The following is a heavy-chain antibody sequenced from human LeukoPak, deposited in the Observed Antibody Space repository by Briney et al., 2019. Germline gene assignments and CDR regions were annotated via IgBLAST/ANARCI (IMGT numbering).Heavy chain of an antibody. J-gene: IGHJ6*03. D-gene: IGHD3-10*01. Sequence: ASVKVSCKASGYTFTGYYMHWVRQAPGQGLEWMGWINPNSGGTNYAQKFQGRVTMTRDTSISTAYMELSRLRSDDTAVYYCARVTLTMVRGVITSYYYYYMDVWGKGTTVTISS. V-gene: IGHV1-2*02. CDR2: INPNSGGT. CDR1: GYTFTGYY. CDR3: ARVTLTMVRGVITSYYYYYMDV.